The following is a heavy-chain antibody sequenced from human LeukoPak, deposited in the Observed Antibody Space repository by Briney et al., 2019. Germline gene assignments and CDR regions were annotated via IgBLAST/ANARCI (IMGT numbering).Heavy chain of an antibody. CDR1: GDSISSYY. D-gene: IGHD3-10*01. CDR3: ARHQLRGFLDDN. J-gene: IGHJ4*02. CDR2: IYHTGDT. V-gene: IGHV4-59*08. Sequence: PSETLSLTCSVSGDSISSYYWSWIRQPPGKGLEWIAYIYHTGDTNYNPSLKSRVTISVDASKTQFSLRLTSVTAADTAAYYCARHQLRGFLDDNWGQGALVTVSS.